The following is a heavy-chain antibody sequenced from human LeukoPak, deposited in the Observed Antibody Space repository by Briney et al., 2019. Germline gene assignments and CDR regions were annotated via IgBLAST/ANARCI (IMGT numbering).Heavy chain of an antibody. D-gene: IGHD3-16*01. J-gene: IGHJ5*02. Sequence: SETLYPTCTVSGGSISSGSYYWSSIRPPAGKGLEWIVRIYTSGSTHYNPSLKSRVTISVDTSKNQFSLKRSSVTAAVTAVYYCARVFGYAVTSFQSWGQGTLVSVSS. CDR1: GGSISSGSYY. CDR2: IYTSGST. V-gene: IGHV4-61*02. CDR3: ARVFGYAVTSFQS.